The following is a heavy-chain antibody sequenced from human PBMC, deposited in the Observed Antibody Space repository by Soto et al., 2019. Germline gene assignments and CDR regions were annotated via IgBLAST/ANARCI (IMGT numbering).Heavy chain of an antibody. V-gene: IGHV4-4*07. CDR3: VRASMPKAHFDS. CDR2: MHTSGST. J-gene: IGHJ4*02. Sequence: ASETLSLTCTVSGGSIRGYYWSWTRQSAGMGLEWIGRMHTSGSTNYNPSLKSRVTISVDMSKNQISLKLTSVTAADTALYYCVRASMPKAHFDSWGQGTLVTVS. CDR1: GGSIRGYY. D-gene: IGHD2-2*01.